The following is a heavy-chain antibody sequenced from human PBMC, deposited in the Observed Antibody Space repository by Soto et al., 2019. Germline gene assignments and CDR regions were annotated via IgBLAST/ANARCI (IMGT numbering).Heavy chain of an antibody. Sequence: QVQRVQSGAEVKKPGASVKVSCKASGYTFTSYGISWVRQAPGQGLEWMGWISAYNGNTNYAQKLQGRVTMTTDTSTSTAYRELRSLRSVDTAVYYCARGGNYDFWSGSLFDYWGQGTLVTVSS. CDR3: ARGGNYDFWSGSLFDY. CDR2: ISAYNGNT. V-gene: IGHV1-18*04. J-gene: IGHJ4*02. D-gene: IGHD3-3*01. CDR1: GYTFTSYG.